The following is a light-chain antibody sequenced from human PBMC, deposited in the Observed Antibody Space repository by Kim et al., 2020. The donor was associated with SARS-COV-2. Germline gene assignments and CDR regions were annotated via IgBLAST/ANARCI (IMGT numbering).Light chain of an antibody. Sequence: DVVMTQSPLSLPVTLGQPASISCRSSQSLVYSDGNTYLNWFQQRPGQSPRRLIYKVSNRDSGVPDRFSGSGSGTDFTLKISGVEAEDFGVYYCMQGIHPITFGQGTRLEIK. CDR2: KVS. J-gene: IGKJ5*01. CDR3: MQGIHPIT. CDR1: QSLVYSDGNTY. V-gene: IGKV2-30*01.